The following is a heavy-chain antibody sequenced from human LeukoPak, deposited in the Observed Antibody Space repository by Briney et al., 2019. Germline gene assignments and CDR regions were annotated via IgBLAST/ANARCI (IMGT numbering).Heavy chain of an antibody. CDR1: GGTFSSYA. Sequence: AVKVSCKASGGTFSSYAISWGRQAPGQGLEWMGGIIPIFGTANYEQKLQGRVTITTDESTSTDYLELSILSVRDTAVSSFWGDSGIALIQHWGQGTLVTVSS. V-gene: IGHV1-69*05. CDR3: WGDSGIALIQH. J-gene: IGHJ1*01. D-gene: IGHD1-26*01. CDR2: IIPIFGTA.